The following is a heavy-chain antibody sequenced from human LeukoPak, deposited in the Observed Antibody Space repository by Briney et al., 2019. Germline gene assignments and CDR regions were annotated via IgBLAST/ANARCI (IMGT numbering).Heavy chain of an antibody. J-gene: IGHJ4*02. V-gene: IGHV3-13*01. CDR2: IGTAGDT. Sequence: GGSLRLSCAASGFTFSSYDMHWVRQATGKGLEWVSAIGTAGDTYYPGSVKGRFTISRENAKNSLYLQMNSLRAEDTAVYYCAREGDYVWGSYRRLYYFDYWGQGTLVTVSS. D-gene: IGHD3-16*02. CDR1: GFTFSSYD. CDR3: AREGDYVWGSYRRLYYFDY.